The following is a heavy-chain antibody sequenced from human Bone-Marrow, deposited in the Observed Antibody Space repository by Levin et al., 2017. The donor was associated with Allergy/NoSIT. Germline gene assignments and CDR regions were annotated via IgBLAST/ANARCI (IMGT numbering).Heavy chain of an antibody. V-gene: IGHV3-74*01. CDR2: INSDGSIT. Sequence: RTGGSLRLSCAASGLTLSSYWMHWLRQAPGKGLVWVSRINSDGSITNYADSVKGRFTISRDNAKNTLYLQMNSLRAEDTAVYYCTPHYYWGQGTLVTVSS. CDR3: TPHYY. J-gene: IGHJ4*02. CDR1: GLTLSSYW.